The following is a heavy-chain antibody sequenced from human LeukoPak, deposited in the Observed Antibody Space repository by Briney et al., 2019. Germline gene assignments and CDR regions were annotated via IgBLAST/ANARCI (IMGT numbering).Heavy chain of an antibody. D-gene: IGHD3-10*01. Sequence: SETLSLTCTVSGGSISSYYWSWIRQPPGKGLEWIGYIYYSGSTNYNPSLKSRVTISVDTSKNQFSLKLSSVTAADTAAYYCARLLEYNWFDPWGQGTLVTVSS. CDR1: GGSISSYY. CDR3: ARLLEYNWFDP. J-gene: IGHJ5*02. CDR2: IYYSGST. V-gene: IGHV4-59*01.